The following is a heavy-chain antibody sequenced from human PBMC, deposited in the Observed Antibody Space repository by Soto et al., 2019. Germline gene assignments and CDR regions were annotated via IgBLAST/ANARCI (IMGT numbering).Heavy chain of an antibody. CDR2: IIPILGIA. Sequence: SVKVSCKASGGTFSSYTVTWVRQAPGQGLEWMGRIIPILGIANYAQKFQGRVTITADKSTSTAYMELSSLRSEDTAVYYCARERDDILTGYYFDYWGQGTLVTVS. V-gene: IGHV1-69*04. D-gene: IGHD3-9*01. CDR1: GGTFSSYT. J-gene: IGHJ4*02. CDR3: ARERDDILTGYYFDY.